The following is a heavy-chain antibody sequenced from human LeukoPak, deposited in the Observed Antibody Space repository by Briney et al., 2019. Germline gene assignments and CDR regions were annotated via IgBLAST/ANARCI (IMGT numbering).Heavy chain of an antibody. CDR1: GFTFSSYG. D-gene: IGHD5-18*01. CDR2: ISSSGSTI. V-gene: IGHV3-48*04. CDR3: AGSGYSYGYAFDY. J-gene: IGHJ4*02. Sequence: PGGSLRLSCAASGFTFSSYGMNWVRQAPGKGLEWVSYISSSGSTIYYADSVKGRFTISRDNAKNLLYLQMNSLRAEDTAVYYCAGSGYSYGYAFDYWGQGTLVTVSS.